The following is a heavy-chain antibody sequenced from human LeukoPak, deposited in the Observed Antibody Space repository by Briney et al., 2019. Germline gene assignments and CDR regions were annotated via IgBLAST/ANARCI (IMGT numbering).Heavy chain of an antibody. Sequence: GGSLRLSCAASGFTFSNDAMSWVRQAPGKGLEWVSTISGSGGSTYYADSVEGRFTISRDNSKNTLYLQMNSLRAEDTAVYYFAKAVAAAGKGFWGQGTLVTVSS. CDR2: ISGSGGST. CDR3: AKAVAAAGKGF. CDR1: GFTFSNDA. J-gene: IGHJ4*02. V-gene: IGHV3-23*01. D-gene: IGHD6-13*01.